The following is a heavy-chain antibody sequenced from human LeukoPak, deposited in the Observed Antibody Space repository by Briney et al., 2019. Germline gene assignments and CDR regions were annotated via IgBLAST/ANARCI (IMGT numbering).Heavy chain of an antibody. CDR2: IEQDGSEK. CDR1: GFTFSSYW. D-gene: IGHD3-10*01. V-gene: IGHV3-7*04. Sequence: GGSLRLSCAASGFTFSSYWMSWVRQAPGKGLKWVANIEQDGSEKYYVDSVKGRFTISRDNAKNSLYLQMNSLRAEDTAVYYCARGGSYYENWFDPWGQGTLVTVSS. CDR3: ARGGSYYENWFDP. J-gene: IGHJ5*02.